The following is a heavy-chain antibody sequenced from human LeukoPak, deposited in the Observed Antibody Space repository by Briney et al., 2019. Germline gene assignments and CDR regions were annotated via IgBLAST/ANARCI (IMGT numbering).Heavy chain of an antibody. V-gene: IGHV4-34*01. Sequence: SETLSLTCAVYGGSFSGYYWSWIRQPPGKGLEWIGEINHSGSTNYNPSLKSRVTISVDTSKNQFSLKLSSVTAADTAVYYCARLVSDDILTGSPGLTDSHWGQGTLVTVSS. CDR1: GGSFSGYY. J-gene: IGHJ4*02. D-gene: IGHD3-9*01. CDR2: INHSGST. CDR3: ARLVSDDILTGSPGLTDSH.